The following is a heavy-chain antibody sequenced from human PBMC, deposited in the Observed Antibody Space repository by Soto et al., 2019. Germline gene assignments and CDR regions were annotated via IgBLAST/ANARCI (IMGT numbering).Heavy chain of an antibody. J-gene: IGHJ3*02. CDR2: ITANGGST. CDR3: ARGKDFSGSGCHAFEI. D-gene: IGHD5-12*01. V-gene: IGHV3-64*01. CDR1: GFIFSAYP. Sequence: GGSLTLSCAASGFIFSAYPMHWVRQAPGKGLEHITTITANGGSTYYANSVKGRFTISRDNSKNTLYLQMGSLRADDMAVYYCARGKDFSGSGCHAFEIWGQGTTVTVSS.